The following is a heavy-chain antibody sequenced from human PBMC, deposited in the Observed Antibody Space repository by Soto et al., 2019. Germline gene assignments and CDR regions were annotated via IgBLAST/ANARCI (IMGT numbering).Heavy chain of an antibody. V-gene: IGHV4-39*01. CDR2: ISYSGST. D-gene: IGHD4-4*01. Sequence: SETLSLTCTVSVGSISSSTYYWAWIRQPPGKGLAWIGSISYSGSTYYNPSLKSRVTISVDTSKNQFSLKLSSVTAADTAVYYCARPRDDYNYYYFDYWGQGTLVTVSS. J-gene: IGHJ4*02. CDR3: ARPRDDYNYYYFDY. CDR1: VGSISSSTYY.